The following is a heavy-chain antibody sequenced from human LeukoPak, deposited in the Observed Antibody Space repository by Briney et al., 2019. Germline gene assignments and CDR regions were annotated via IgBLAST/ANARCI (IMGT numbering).Heavy chain of an antibody. V-gene: IGHV3-66*01. CDR3: GKAMDTAMPTFYY. CDR1: GFTVSSEY. CDR2: IYRGGST. J-gene: IGHJ4*02. D-gene: IGHD5-18*01. Sequence: PGGSLRLSCVASGFTVSSEYMSWVRQAPGKGLEWVSVIYRGGSTYYADSVKGRFTISRDNSKNTLYLQMNSLGAEDTTVYYCGKAMDTAMPTFYYWGQGTLVTVSS.